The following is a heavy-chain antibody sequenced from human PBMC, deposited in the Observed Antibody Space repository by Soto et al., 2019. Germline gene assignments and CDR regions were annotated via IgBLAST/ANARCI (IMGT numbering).Heavy chain of an antibody. CDR1: GFGFDEYG. Sequence: EVYLVESGGGVVRPGGSLRLSCAASGFGFDEYGMSWVRQGPGKGLEWVSGINRHGDSTGYADSVKGRFTTSRDNANTSLYLEMNGLSGEDTAFDDCARDHRWGYEYGDYGDSWGQGTLVTVSS. V-gene: IGHV3-20*01. D-gene: IGHD4-17*01. J-gene: IGHJ4*02. CDR2: INRHGDST. CDR3: ARDHRWGYEYGDYGDS.